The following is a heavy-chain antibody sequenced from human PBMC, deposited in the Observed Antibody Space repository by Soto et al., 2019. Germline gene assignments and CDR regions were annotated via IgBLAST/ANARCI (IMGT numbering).Heavy chain of an antibody. Sequence: GASVKVSCKASGYTFTSYYMQWVRQATEQGLEWMGIINPSGGSTSYAQKFQGRVTMTRDTSTSTVYMELSSLRSEDTAVYYCARDPGRIAAAFPVGPKNHRHPGHWGQGTLVTVSS. V-gene: IGHV1-46*01. CDR2: INPSGGST. J-gene: IGHJ4*02. CDR1: GYTFTSYY. CDR3: ARDPGRIAAAFPVGPKNHRHPGH. D-gene: IGHD6-13*01.